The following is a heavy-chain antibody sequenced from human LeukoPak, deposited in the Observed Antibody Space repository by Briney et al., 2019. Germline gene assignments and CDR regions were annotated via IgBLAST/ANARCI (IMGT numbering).Heavy chain of an antibody. CDR2: IYYSGST. CDR3: ARDRSNLWGYGMDV. Sequence: SQTLSLTCTVSGGFISSGGYYWSWIRQHPGKGLEWIGYIYYSGSTYYNPSLKSRVTISVDTSKNQFSLKLSSVTAADTAVYYCARDRSNLWGYGMDVWGQGTTVTVSS. D-gene: IGHD3-16*01. V-gene: IGHV4-31*03. J-gene: IGHJ6*02. CDR1: GGFISSGGYY.